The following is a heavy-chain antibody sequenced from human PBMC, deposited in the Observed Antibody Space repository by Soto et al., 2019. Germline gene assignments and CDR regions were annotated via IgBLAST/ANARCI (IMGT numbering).Heavy chain of an antibody. CDR1: GFTISNYG. J-gene: IGHJ6*02. D-gene: IGHD2-2*01. CDR2: ISYDGTIT. Sequence: QVQLVESGGGVVQPGRSLRLSCAASGFTISNYGMHWVLQAPGKGLEWVAVISYDGTITYYADSVKGRLTISRDNSKNTLYLQMNSLRTEDTAVYYFATTRVGYCSSSICFCGIFDGMDVWGQGTTVTVSS. V-gene: IGHV3-30-3*01. CDR3: ATTRVGYCSSSICFCGIFDGMDV.